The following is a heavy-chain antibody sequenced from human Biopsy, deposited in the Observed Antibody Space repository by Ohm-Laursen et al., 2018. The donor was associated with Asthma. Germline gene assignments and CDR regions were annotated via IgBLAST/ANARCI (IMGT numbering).Heavy chain of an antibody. CDR1: GFVFSQSG. CDR2: ISSDGHNK. D-gene: IGHD4-23*01. CDR3: ARESGQDSGGTGAFDR. Sequence: SLRLSCTASGFVFSQSGMHWVRQAPGKGLEWVALISSDGHNKYYKDSVKGRFTISRDNSKLRLYLEINSLRVEDSAVYYCARESGQDSGGTGAFDRWGQGIMVAVSS. J-gene: IGHJ3*02. V-gene: IGHV3-30*03.